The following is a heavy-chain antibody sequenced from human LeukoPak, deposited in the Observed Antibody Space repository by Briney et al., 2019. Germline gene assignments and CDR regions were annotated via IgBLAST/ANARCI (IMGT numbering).Heavy chain of an antibody. CDR1: GGSISSDY. Sequence: SETRSLTCTVSGGSISSDYWSWIRQPPGKGLEWIGYIYYSGSTNYNPSLKSRVTISVDTSKNQFSLKLSSVTAADTAVYYCARDIPSPLIWGQGTLLTVSS. CDR3: ARDIPSPLI. J-gene: IGHJ4*02. V-gene: IGHV4-59*01. CDR2: IYYSGST. D-gene: IGHD2-8*01.